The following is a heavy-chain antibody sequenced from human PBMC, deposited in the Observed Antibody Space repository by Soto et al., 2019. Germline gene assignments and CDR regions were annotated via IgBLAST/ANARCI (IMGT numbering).Heavy chain of an antibody. D-gene: IGHD3-10*01. J-gene: IGHJ4*02. CDR2: IKEDGSQY. CDR1: GFSFSNYW. V-gene: IGHV3-7*04. Sequence: EMQLVDSGGGLVQPGDSLRLSCAASGFSFSNYWMAWVRQAPGKGLEWVANIKEDGSQYNYVDSVKGRVTISRDNAKNSLYLQMNSLRAEDTAVYYCARETQYYATWGQGTLVTVSS. CDR3: ARETQYYAT.